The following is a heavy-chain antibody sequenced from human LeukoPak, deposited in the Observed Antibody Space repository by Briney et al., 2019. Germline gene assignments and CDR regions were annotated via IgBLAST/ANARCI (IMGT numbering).Heavy chain of an antibody. J-gene: IGHJ3*02. D-gene: IGHD6-13*01. V-gene: IGHV5-51*01. CDR1: GYSFTSYW. CDR2: IYPGDSDT. CDR3: ARHRSPTKYIAEALDAFDI. Sequence: GESLKISCKGSGYSFTSYWIGWVRQMPGKGLEWMGIIYPGDSDTRYSPSFQGQVTISADKSISTAYLQWSSLKASDTAMYYCARHRSPTKYIAEALDAFDIWGQGTMVTVSS.